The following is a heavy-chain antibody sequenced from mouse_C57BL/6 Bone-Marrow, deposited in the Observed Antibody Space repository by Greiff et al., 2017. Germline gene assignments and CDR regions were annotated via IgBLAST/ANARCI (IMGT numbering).Heavy chain of an antibody. J-gene: IGHJ1*03. Sequence: VQLQQSGAELVRPGASVKLSCTASGFNIKDDYMHWVKQRPEQGLEWIGWIDPENGDTEYASKFQGKATITADTSSNTAYLQLSSLTSEDTAVYYCTVYYYGSSPRWYFDVWGTGTTVTVAS. CDR3: TVYYYGSSPRWYFDV. CDR2: IDPENGDT. CDR1: GFNIKDDY. D-gene: IGHD1-1*01. V-gene: IGHV14-4*01.